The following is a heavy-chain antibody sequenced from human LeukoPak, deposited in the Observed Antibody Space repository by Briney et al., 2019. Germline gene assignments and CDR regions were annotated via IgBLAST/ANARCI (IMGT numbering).Heavy chain of an antibody. D-gene: IGHD3-10*01. Sequence: GSLRLSCAASGFTFSSYWMSWLRQPPGKGLEWNGSIYYSGSTYYNPSLKSRVTISVDTSKNQFSLKLSSVTAADTAVYYCARVFHRPMVVDYWGQGTLVTVSS. V-gene: IGHV4-39*07. CDR3: ARVFHRPMVVDY. CDR1: GFTFSSYW. J-gene: IGHJ4*02. CDR2: IYYSGST.